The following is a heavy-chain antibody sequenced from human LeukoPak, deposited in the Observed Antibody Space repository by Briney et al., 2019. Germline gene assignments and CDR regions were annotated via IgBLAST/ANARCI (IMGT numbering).Heavy chain of an antibody. V-gene: IGHV3-48*03. Sequence: PGGSLGLSCAASGFTFSAYAMNWVRQTPGKGLEWVSFINYNGETTYYADSVKGRFTISRDNAKNSVSLQMNSLRVEDTAVHYCTRSGDGAFDNWGPGTMVTVSS. D-gene: IGHD3-10*01. CDR2: INYNGETT. J-gene: IGHJ3*02. CDR3: TRSGDGAFDN. CDR1: GFTFSAYA.